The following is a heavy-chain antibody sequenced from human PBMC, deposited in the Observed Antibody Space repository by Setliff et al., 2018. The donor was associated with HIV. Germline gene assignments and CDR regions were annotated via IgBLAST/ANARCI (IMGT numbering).Heavy chain of an antibody. CDR2: ISYSGGT. Sequence: PSETLSLTCTVSGGSISSHYWSWIRQPPGKGLEWIGYISYSGGTNYNPSLKSRVTISVDTSKKQFSLKLGSVTAADTAVYYCARGWEWGAPLDYWGQGTLVTV. V-gene: IGHV4-59*11. D-gene: IGHD3-3*01. CDR3: ARGWEWGAPLDY. J-gene: IGHJ4*02. CDR1: GGSISSHY.